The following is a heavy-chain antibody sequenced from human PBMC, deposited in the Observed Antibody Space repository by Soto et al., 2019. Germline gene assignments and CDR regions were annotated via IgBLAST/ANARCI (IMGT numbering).Heavy chain of an antibody. J-gene: IGHJ5*02. D-gene: IGHD4-17*01. V-gene: IGHV3-15*07. CDR3: TTLGLYGRLDP. CDR2: IKSKTDGGTT. CDR1: GFTFSNAW. Sequence: EVQLVESGGGLVKPGVSLRLSCAASGFTFSNAWMNWVRQAPGKGLEWVGRIKSKTDGGTTDYAAPVKGRFTISRDDSTNTLYLPMNSLKTEDTAVYYCTTLGLYGRLDPWGQGTLVTFSS.